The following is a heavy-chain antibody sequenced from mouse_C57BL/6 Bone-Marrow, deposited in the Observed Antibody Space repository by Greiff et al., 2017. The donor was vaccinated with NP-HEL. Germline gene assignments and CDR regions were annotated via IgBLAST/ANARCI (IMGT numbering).Heavy chain of an antibody. Sequence: EVQLQESGPELVKPGASVKIPCKASGYTFTDYNMDWVKQSHGKSLEWIGDINPNNGGTIYNQKFKGKATLTVDKSSSTAYMELRSLTSEDTAVYYCARNYTLENYFDYWGQGTTLTVSS. CDR3: ARNYTLENYFDY. CDR2: INPNNGGT. CDR1: GYTFTDYN. D-gene: IGHD2-12*01. J-gene: IGHJ2*01. V-gene: IGHV1-18*01.